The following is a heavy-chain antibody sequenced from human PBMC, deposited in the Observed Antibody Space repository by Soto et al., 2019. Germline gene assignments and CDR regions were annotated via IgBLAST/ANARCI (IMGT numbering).Heavy chain of an antibody. J-gene: IGHJ5*02. V-gene: IGHV4-31*03. CDR2: IFHSGST. Sequence: QVQLQESGPGLVKPSQTLSLTCSVSGGSITSGGFYWSWIRQHPEKGLEWIAYIFHSGSTDFNPSLKVRIIISADTSKNQCSRELTSVTAADTAVYYCVRGGIAGNWFDPWGQGTLVTVSS. CDR3: VRGGIAGNWFDP. D-gene: IGHD6-13*01. CDR1: GGSITSGGFY.